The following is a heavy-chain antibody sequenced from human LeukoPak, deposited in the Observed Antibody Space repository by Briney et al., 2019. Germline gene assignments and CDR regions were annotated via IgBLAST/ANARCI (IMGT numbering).Heavy chain of an antibody. V-gene: IGHV4-31*03. Sequence: SETLSLTCTVSGGSISSGGYYWSWIRQHPGEGLEWIGYFYYSGSTYYNPSLKSRVTISVDTSKNQFSLKLSSVTAADTAVYYCARITMTRSGMDYWGQGTLVTVSS. D-gene: IGHD3-22*01. CDR3: ARITMTRSGMDY. J-gene: IGHJ4*02. CDR2: FYYSGST. CDR1: GGSISSGGYY.